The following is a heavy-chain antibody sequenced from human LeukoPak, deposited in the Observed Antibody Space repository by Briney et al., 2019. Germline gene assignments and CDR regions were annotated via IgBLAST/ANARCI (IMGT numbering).Heavy chain of an antibody. CDR3: ARGPNYDYWSGYEPHDY. Sequence: ASVKVSCKASGYTFTSYAINWVRQAPGQGLEWMGWINSNTGNPMYAQGFTGRFVFSLDTSVSTAYPQISSLKAEDTAVYYCARGPNYDYWSGYEPHDYWGQGTLVTVSS. CDR2: INSNTGNP. CDR1: GYTFTSYA. D-gene: IGHD3-3*01. J-gene: IGHJ4*02. V-gene: IGHV7-4-1*02.